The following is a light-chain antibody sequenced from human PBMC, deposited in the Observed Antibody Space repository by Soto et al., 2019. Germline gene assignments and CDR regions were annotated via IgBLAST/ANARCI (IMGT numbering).Light chain of an antibody. CDR3: QSYDSSLSGSNVV. Sequence: QSVLTQPPSVSGAPGQRVTISCTGSSSNIGAGYDVHWYQQLPGTAPKLLIYGNNNRPSGVPDRFSGSKSGTSASLAITGLQAEDEADYYCQSYDSSLSGSNVVFGGGTKLTVL. CDR2: GNN. J-gene: IGLJ2*01. V-gene: IGLV1-40*01. CDR1: SSNIGAGYD.